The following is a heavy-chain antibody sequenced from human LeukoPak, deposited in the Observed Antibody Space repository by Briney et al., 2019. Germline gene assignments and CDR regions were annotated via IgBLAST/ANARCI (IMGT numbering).Heavy chain of an antibody. CDR1: GFTFSAFA. J-gene: IGHJ4*02. CDR2: ISYDGTDK. CDR3: AREKEEVGTAYFDV. Sequence: AGGSLRLSCAASGFTFSAFAIHWVRQAPGKGLEWVALISYDGTDKYYADSAKGRFSISRDNAKNSLDLQMNSLRPEDTGVYYCAREKEEVGTAYFDVWGQGTLVAVSS. V-gene: IGHV3-30-3*01. D-gene: IGHD2-21*02.